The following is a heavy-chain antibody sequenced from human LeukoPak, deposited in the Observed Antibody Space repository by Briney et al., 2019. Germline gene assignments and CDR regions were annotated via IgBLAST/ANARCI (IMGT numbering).Heavy chain of an antibody. J-gene: IGHJ4*02. Sequence: TRGSLRLSCAASGFTFSSYEMNWVRQAPGKGLEWVSYISSSGCTIYYADSVKGRFTIYRDNPKNTLYLQLNSLRAEDTALYYSARDSPLPDPTGDYWAQGNLVTVST. V-gene: IGHV3-48*03. D-gene: IGHD4-17*01. CDR3: ARDSPLPDPTGDY. CDR1: GFTFSSYE. CDR2: ISSSGCTI.